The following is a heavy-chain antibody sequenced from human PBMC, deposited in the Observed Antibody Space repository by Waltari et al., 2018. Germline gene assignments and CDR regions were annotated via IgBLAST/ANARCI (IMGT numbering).Heavy chain of an antibody. Sequence: EVQLVESGGGLVQPGRSLRLSCTAPGFTFGDYAMSWVRQAPGKGLEWVGFIRSKAYGGTTEYAASVKGRFTISRDDSKSIAYLQMNSLKTEDTAVYYCTRDLKYYYDSSGYFQGDYWGQGTLVTVSS. J-gene: IGHJ4*02. CDR3: TRDLKYYYDSSGYFQGDY. V-gene: IGHV3-49*04. D-gene: IGHD3-22*01. CDR2: IRSKAYGGTT. CDR1: GFTFGDYA.